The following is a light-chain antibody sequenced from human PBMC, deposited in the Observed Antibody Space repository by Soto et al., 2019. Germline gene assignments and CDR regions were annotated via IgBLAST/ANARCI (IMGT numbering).Light chain of an antibody. J-gene: IGKJ1*01. CDR3: QQYKDWPTT. Sequence: EIVLTQSPGTGSLSPVERAGVSGMASQSVSNNYLAWYQQKPGQAPRLLIYGASNRATGIPDRFSGSGSGTEFTLTISSLQSDDSGVYYCQQYKDWPTTFGQGTKVDIK. V-gene: IGKV3D-15*01. CDR2: GAS. CDR1: QSVSNN.